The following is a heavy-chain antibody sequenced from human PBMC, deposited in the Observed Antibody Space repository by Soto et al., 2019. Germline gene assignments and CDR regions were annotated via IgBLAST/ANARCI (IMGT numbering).Heavy chain of an antibody. CDR3: ARVGVKQLPRLYGMDV. D-gene: IGHD6-6*01. J-gene: IGHJ6*02. V-gene: IGHV1-69*13. CDR2: IIPIFGTA. CDR1: GYIFTDYY. Sequence: ASVKVSCEASGYIFTDYYMHWVRQAPGQGLEWMGGIIPIFGTANYAQKFQGRVTITADESTSTAYMELSSLRSEDTAVYYCARVGVKQLPRLYGMDVWGQGTTVTVSS.